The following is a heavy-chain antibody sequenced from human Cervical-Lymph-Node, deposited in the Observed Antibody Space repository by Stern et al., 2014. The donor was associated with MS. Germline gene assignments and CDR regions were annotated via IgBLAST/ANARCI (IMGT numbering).Heavy chain of an antibody. CDR2: ISADSGNT. CDR1: GYTFTTYG. D-gene: IGHD2-8*01. V-gene: IGHV1-18*01. Sequence: QVQLEESGTEVKKPGASVLVSCKASGYTFTTYGITWVRQAPGQGLELMGWISADSGNTKYAQKFQDRVTMTRDTTTGTAYMEVRSLRSEDTAVYYCARDKMHAFDYWGQGTQVTVPS. CDR3: ARDKMHAFDY. J-gene: IGHJ4*02.